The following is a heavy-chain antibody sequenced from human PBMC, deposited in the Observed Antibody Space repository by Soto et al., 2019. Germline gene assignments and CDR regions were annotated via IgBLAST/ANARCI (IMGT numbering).Heavy chain of an antibody. Sequence: QVQLVQSGAEVKKPGASVRVSCKASGYRFTSQTIHWVRQAPGQRPEWMGWIIVGSGNTRYSQNLQGRLTITRDTSANTVYMSSLRSEDTXVXXXXXXXXXXXXXXXXXDIWGQGTNVIVSS. CDR1: GYRFTSQT. J-gene: IGHJ3*02. V-gene: IGHV1-3*01. CDR3: XXXXXXXXXXXXXXDI. CDR2: IIVGSGNT.